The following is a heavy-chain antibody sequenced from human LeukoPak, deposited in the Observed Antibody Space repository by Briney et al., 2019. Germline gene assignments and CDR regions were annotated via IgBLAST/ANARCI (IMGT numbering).Heavy chain of an antibody. CDR2: TYYRSKWYY. CDR1: GDRASSDSVA. CDR3: TRARGELLFDY. Sequence: SQTLSLTCAISGDRASSDSVAWHWIRQSPSRGLEWLGRTYYRSKWYYDYAPSMESRMTINPDTFKNQFSLQLNSVTPDDTAVYYCTRARGELLFDYWGQGTLVTVSS. J-gene: IGHJ4*02. D-gene: IGHD1-26*01. V-gene: IGHV6-1*01.